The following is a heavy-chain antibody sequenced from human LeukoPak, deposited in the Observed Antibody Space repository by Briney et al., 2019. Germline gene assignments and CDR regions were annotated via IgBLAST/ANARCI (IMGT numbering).Heavy chain of an antibody. CDR2: IYYSGST. CDR1: GGSISSGSYY. Sequence: SQTLSLTCTVSGGSISSGSYYWSWIRQPAGKGLEWIGYIYYSGSTNYNPSLKSRVTISVDTSKNQFSLKLSSVTAADTAVYYCARGVYYDSSGYYRAHNEINFDYWGQGTLVTVSS. D-gene: IGHD3-22*01. J-gene: IGHJ4*02. CDR3: ARGVYYDSSGYYRAHNEINFDY. V-gene: IGHV4-61*09.